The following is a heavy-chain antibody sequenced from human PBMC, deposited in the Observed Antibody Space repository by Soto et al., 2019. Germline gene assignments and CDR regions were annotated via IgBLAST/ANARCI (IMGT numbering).Heavy chain of an antibody. CDR1: GAFLNNFF. Sequence: SETLSLTCTVSGAFLNNFFWSWIRQTPGKGLEWIGYVSQGGAAAYLAEGETTGYNPSLKSRVTISVDTSKNQFSLKLSSVTAADTAVYYCARDRRGRYSGYEWGQGTLVTVSS. D-gene: IGHD5-12*01. J-gene: IGHJ4*02. CDR3: ARDRRGRYSGYE. CDR2: VSQGGAAAYLAEGETT. V-gene: IGHV4-59*12.